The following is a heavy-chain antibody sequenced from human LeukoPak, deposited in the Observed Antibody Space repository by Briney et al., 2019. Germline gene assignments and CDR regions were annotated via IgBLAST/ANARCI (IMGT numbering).Heavy chain of an antibody. Sequence: KPSGTLSLTCDVSDDDIRMYNWWSWVRQSPGKGLEWIGEMSRAGYSNFNPSLKSRATISIDTSGSAVSLTLRSVTAADTAVYFCATRNADSFYFDYWGRGTLVTVSS. CDR1: DDDIRMYNW. CDR2: MSRAGYS. J-gene: IGHJ4*02. D-gene: IGHD4-17*01. CDR3: ATRNADSFYFDY. V-gene: IGHV4-4*02.